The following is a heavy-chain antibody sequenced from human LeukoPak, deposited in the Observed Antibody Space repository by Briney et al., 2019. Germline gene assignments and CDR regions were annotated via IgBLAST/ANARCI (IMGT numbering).Heavy chain of an antibody. D-gene: IGHD1-26*01. CDR1: GFTFSSYS. V-gene: IGHV3-48*01. CDR3: ARGLGATDDAFDI. J-gene: IGHJ3*02. CDR2: ISSSSSTI. Sequence: PGGSLRLSCAASGFTFSSYSMNWVRQAPGKGLEWVSYISSSSSTIYYADSVKGRFTISRDNAKNSLYLQMNSLRAEDTAVYYCARGLGATDDAFDIWGQGTMVTVSS.